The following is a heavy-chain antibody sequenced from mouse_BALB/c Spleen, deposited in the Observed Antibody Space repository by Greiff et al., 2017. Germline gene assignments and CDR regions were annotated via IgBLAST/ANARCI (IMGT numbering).Heavy chain of an antibody. V-gene: IGHV5-6-5*01. CDR2: ISSGGST. CDR3: AYVRYAY. J-gene: IGHJ3*01. D-gene: IGHD1-1*01. CDR1: GFTFSSYA. Sequence: EVQLVESGGGLVKPGGSLKLSCAASGFTFSSYAMSWVRQTPEKRLEWVASISSGGSTYYPDSVKGRFTISRDNARNILYLQMSSLRSEDTAMYYCAYVRYAYWGQGTLVTVSA.